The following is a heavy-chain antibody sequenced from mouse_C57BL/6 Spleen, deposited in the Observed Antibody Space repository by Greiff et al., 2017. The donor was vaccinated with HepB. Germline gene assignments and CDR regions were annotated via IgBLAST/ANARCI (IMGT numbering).Heavy chain of an antibody. CDR1: GYTFTDYN. CDR3: ASLSDYDGNYYAMDY. J-gene: IGHJ4*01. V-gene: IGHV1-22*01. Sequence: EVQLQQSGPELVKPGASVKMSCKASGYTFTDYNMHWVKQSHGKSLEWIGYINPNNGGTSYNQKFKGKATLTVNKSSSTAYMELRSLTSEDSAVYYCASLSDYDGNYYAMDYWGQGTSVTVSS. D-gene: IGHD2-4*01. CDR2: INPNNGGT.